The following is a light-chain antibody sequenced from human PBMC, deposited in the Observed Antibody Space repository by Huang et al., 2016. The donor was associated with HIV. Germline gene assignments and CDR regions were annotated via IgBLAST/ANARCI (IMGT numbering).Light chain of an antibody. CDR3: QQYFSTPRT. CDR2: WAS. J-gene: IGKJ1*01. V-gene: IGKV4-1*01. CDR1: QSILHTSKNKNF. Sequence: DIVMTQSPDSLTVSLGERSTINCKHSQSILHTSKNKNFLSWLQQKQGQPPKLLMHWASTRESVVPDRVSGSGSGTDFTLTINGLQAEDVAFYYCQQYFSTPRTFGQGTRVEIK.